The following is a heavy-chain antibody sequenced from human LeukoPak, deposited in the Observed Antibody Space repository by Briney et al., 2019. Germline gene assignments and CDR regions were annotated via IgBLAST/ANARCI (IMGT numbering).Heavy chain of an antibody. CDR3: ARVPGSGGFDP. Sequence: SGGSLRLSCAASGFTFDDYAMHWVRQAPGKGLEWVSGISWNSGSIGYADSVKGRFTISRDNAKNSLYLQMNSLRAEDTALYHCARVPGSGGFDPWGQGTLVTVSS. CDR2: ISWNSGSI. J-gene: IGHJ5*02. V-gene: IGHV3-9*01. CDR1: GFTFDDYA.